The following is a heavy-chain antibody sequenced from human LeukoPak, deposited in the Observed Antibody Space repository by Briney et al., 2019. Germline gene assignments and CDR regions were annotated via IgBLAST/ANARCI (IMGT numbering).Heavy chain of an antibody. CDR2: IYSTGST. Sequence: SETLSLTCTVSGGSISNYYWSWIRQSAGKGLEWIGRIYSTGSTNYNPSLKSRVTMSVDTSKNQFSLKLSSVTAADTAVYYCARGVVVPAAINWFDPWGQGTLVTVSS. D-gene: IGHD2-2*01. CDR1: GGSISNYY. J-gene: IGHJ5*02. V-gene: IGHV4-4*07. CDR3: ARGVVVPAAINWFDP.